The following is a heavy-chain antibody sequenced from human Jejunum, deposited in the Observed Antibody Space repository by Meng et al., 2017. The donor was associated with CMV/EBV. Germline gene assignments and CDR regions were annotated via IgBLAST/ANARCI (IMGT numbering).Heavy chain of an antibody. V-gene: IGHV3-33*06. CDR1: GFPLSSYG. CDR3: AKDNDGSSHYSQFDY. Sequence: SGFPLSSYGMHWVRQFPGKGLEWVSVIWYDGSRKYFADSVQGRFSISRDDSKNTVYLQMNSLRAEDTAVYYCAKDNDGSSHYSQFDYWGQGTLVTVSS. CDR2: IWYDGSRK. D-gene: IGHD3-22*01. J-gene: IGHJ4*02.